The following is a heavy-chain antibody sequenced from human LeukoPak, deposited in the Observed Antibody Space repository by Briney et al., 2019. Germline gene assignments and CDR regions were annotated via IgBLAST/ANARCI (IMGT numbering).Heavy chain of an antibody. CDR1: GFTFSSYW. CDR2: ISGSGGST. CDR3: AKELSIVVVPAASPDAFDI. D-gene: IGHD2-2*01. J-gene: IGHJ3*02. V-gene: IGHV3-23*01. Sequence: GGSLRLSCAASGFTFSSYWMSWVRQAPGKGLEWVSAISGSGGSTYYADSVKGRFTISRDNSKNTLYLQMNSLRAEDTAVYYCAKELSIVVVPAASPDAFDIWGQGTMVTVSS.